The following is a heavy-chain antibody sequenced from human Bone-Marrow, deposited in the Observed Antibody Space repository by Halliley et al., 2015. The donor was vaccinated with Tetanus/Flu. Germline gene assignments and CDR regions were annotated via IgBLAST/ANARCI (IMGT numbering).Heavy chain of an antibody. CDR1: GFTFDDYS. J-gene: IGHJ6*02. CDR3: AKDIQGVTTVTNYGLDV. CDR2: INWNSDKI. V-gene: IGHV3-9*01. Sequence: SLRLSCAASGFTFDDYSMHWVRQAPGKGLEWVPGINWNSDKIAYADSVKGRFTISRDNAKSSLYLQMNSLKPEDTALYYCAKDIQGVTTVTNYGLDVWGQGTTVTVSS. D-gene: IGHD4-17*01.